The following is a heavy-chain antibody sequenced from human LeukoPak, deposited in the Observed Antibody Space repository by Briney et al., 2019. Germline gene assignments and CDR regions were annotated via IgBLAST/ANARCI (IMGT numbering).Heavy chain of an antibody. D-gene: IGHD6-6*01. CDR2: ISGSGGST. V-gene: IGHV3-23*01. Sequence: GGTLRLSCAASGFTFSSYAMSWVRQAPGQGLEWVSAISGSGGSTYYADSVKGRFTISRDNSKNTLYLQMNSLRAEDTAVYYCAKDGSSSSKDYWGQGTLVTVSS. CDR3: AKDGSSSSKDY. J-gene: IGHJ4*02. CDR1: GFTFSSYA.